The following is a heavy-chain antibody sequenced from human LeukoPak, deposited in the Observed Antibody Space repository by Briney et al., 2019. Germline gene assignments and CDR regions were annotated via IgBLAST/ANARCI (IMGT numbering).Heavy chain of an antibody. V-gene: IGHV4-59*08. CDR2: NSGST. Sequence: PSETLSLTCTVSGDSLSDYFWSWIRQPPGKGLEWIGYNSGSTNYNASLKSRVTILLVRSKNQFSLKLSSVTAADTAVYYCARGRGDGGNYLRSFDIWGQGTMVTVSS. D-gene: IGHD1-26*01. CDR3: ARGRGDGGNYLRSFDI. J-gene: IGHJ3*02. CDR1: GDSLSDYF.